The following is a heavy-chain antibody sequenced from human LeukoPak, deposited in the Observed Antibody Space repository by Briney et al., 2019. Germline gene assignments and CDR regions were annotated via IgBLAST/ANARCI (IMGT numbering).Heavy chain of an antibody. D-gene: IGHD3-9*01. CDR1: GGSFSGYY. CDR3: ATELRYFGRPLYYMDV. J-gene: IGHJ6*03. Sequence: SETLSLTCAVYGGSFSGYYWSWIRQPPGKGLEWIGEINHSGSTNYNPSLKSRVTISVDTSKNQFSLKLSSVTAADTAVYYCATELRYFGRPLYYMDVWGKGTTVTVSS. V-gene: IGHV4-34*01. CDR2: INHSGST.